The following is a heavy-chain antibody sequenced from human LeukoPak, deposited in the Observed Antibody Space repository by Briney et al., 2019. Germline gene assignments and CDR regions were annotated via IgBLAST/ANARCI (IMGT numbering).Heavy chain of an antibody. V-gene: IGHV1-69*05. D-gene: IGHD2-2*02. J-gene: IGHJ5*02. CDR3: ARDAYCSSTSCYTGWFNP. Sequence: SVKVSCKASGGTFSSYAISWVRQAPGQGLEWMGGIIPIFGTANYAQKLQGRVTMTTDTSTSTAYMELRSLRSDDTAVYYCARDAYCSSTSCYTGWFNPWGQGTLVTVSS. CDR2: IIPIFGTA. CDR1: GGTFSSYA.